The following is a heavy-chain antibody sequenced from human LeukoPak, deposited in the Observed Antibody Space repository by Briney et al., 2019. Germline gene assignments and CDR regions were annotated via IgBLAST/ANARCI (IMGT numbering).Heavy chain of an antibody. CDR3: ARAGYYDSSGYYAYLQH. CDR2: MNSDGSSI. CDR1: GFTFGTYW. Sequence: GGSLRLSCAASGFTFGTYWMQWVRQAPGKGLEWVSRMNSDGSSISYADSVKGRFTISRDNAKNTLYLQMNSLRAEDTAVYYCARAGYYDSSGYYAYLQHWGQGTLVTVSS. V-gene: IGHV3-74*01. J-gene: IGHJ1*01. D-gene: IGHD3-22*01.